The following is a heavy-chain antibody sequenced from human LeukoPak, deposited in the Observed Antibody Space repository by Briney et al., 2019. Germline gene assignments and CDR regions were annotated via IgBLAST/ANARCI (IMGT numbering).Heavy chain of an antibody. D-gene: IGHD3-10*01. V-gene: IGHV3-30-3*01. CDR2: ISYDGSNK. CDR3: ARDDRGYFQH. J-gene: IGHJ1*01. CDR1: GLTFHNTW. Sequence: GGSLRLSCAASGLTFHNTWMHWIRQAPGKGLEWVAVISYDGSNKYYADSVKGRFTISRDNSKNTLYLQMNSLRAEDTAVYYCARDDRGYFQHWGQGTLVTVSS.